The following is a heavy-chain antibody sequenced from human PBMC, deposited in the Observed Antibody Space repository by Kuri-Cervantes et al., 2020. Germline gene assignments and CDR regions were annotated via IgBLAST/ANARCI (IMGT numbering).Heavy chain of an antibody. CDR1: GFTFSSYG. D-gene: IGHD1-1*01. CDR2: IWYDGSNK. V-gene: IGHV3-33*01. Sequence: LSLTCAASGFTFSSYGMHWVRQAPGKGLEWVAVIWYDGSNKYYADSVKGRFTISRDNSKNTLYLQMSSLRAEDTAVYYCARDATTRYYYYYGMDVWGQGTTVTVSS. J-gene: IGHJ6*02. CDR3: ARDATTRYYYYYGMDV.